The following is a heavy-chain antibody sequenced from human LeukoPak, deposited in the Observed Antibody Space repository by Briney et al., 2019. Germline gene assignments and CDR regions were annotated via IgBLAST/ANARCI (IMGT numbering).Heavy chain of an antibody. Sequence: PSETLSLTCSVSRYSISSGYYWAWIRQPPGKGLEWIGSIYHSGSAYYNASLKSRVTISVDTSKNQFSLKLSSVTAADTAVYYCARETSQKGAHYMDVWGKGTTVTISS. CDR2: IYHSGSA. CDR3: ARETSQKGAHYMDV. V-gene: IGHV4-38-2*02. D-gene: IGHD3-16*01. CDR1: RYSISSGYY. J-gene: IGHJ6*03.